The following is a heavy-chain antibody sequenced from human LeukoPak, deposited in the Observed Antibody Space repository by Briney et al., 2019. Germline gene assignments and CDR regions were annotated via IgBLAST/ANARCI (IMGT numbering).Heavy chain of an antibody. Sequence: FTVSNSGGSTYYAASVKGRFTISRDNSKNTLYLQMNSLRAEDTAVYYCAARYSSGSYYYGGFDPWGQGTLVTVSS. V-gene: IGHV3-53*01. CDR3: AARYSSGSYYYGGFDP. J-gene: IGHJ5*02. CDR2: SNSGGST. D-gene: IGHD3-10*01.